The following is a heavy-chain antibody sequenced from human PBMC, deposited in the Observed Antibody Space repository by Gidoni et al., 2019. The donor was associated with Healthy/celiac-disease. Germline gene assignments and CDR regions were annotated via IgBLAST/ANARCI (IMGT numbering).Heavy chain of an antibody. J-gene: IGHJ6*02. CDR2: ISGSGGST. CDR1: GFTFSRFA. V-gene: IGHV3-23*01. D-gene: IGHD6-13*01. Sequence: EVQLLASGGGLVQPGGSLRLSCAASGFTFSRFALSWVRQAPGKGLEWGSSISGSGGSTYYADSVKGRFTISRDNTKNTLYLQMNSLRAEDTAVYYCAPAAAGTRRYYYYGMDVWGQGTTVTVSS. CDR3: APAAAGTRRYYYYGMDV.